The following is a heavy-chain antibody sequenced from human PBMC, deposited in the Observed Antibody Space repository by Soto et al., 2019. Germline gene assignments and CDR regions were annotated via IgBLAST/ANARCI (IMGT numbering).Heavy chain of an antibody. D-gene: IGHD5-12*01. J-gene: IGHJ3*02. CDR1: GWSFSGYY. CDR3: ARDGYNLNAFDI. Sequence: SETLSHTCAFYGWSFSGYYWSLIRQPPGKGLEWIGEINHSGSTNYNPSLKSRVTISVDTSKNQFSLKLSSVTAADTAVYYCARDGYNLNAFDIWGQGTMVTVSS. CDR2: INHSGST. V-gene: IGHV4-34*01.